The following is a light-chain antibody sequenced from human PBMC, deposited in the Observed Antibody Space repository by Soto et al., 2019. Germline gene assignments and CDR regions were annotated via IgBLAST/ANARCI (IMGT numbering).Light chain of an antibody. Sequence: QSALTQPASVSGSPGRSITISCTGTSSDVGYYNFVSWYQQHPGKAPKLMIYEVSNRPSGVSTRFSGSKSGNTASLTISGLQAEDEADYYCSSYTSSTTRVFGTGTKVTVL. CDR2: EVS. CDR3: SSYTSSTTRV. CDR1: SSDVGYYNF. V-gene: IGLV2-14*01. J-gene: IGLJ1*01.